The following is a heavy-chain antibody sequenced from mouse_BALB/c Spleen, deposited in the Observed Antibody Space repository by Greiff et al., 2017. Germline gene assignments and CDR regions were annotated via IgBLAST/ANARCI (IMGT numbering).Heavy chain of an antibody. CDR2: ILPGSGST. CDR1: GYTFSSYW. J-gene: IGHJ3*01. V-gene: IGHV1-9*01. Sequence: QVQLQQSGAELMKPGASVKISCKATGYTFSSYWIEWVKQRPGHGLEWIGEILPGSGSTNYNEKFKGKATFTADTSSNTAYMQLSSLTSEDSAVYYCARGRYGPPWFAYWGQGTLVTVSA. D-gene: IGHD1-2*01. CDR3: ARGRYGPPWFAY.